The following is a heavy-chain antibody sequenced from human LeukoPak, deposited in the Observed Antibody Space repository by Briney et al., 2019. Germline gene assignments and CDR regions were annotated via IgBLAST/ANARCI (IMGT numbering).Heavy chain of an antibody. CDR2: IKHDGNWK. CDR1: GSTFGNYY. CDR3: VSFYETY. J-gene: IGHJ4*02. V-gene: IGHV3-7*01. D-gene: IGHD2-2*01. Sequence: GGPLRLSCAASGSTFGNYYMSWVRQAPGKGLEWVASIKHDGNWKFYADSVKGRFTISKDNAKNTVYLQMNNLRAEDTAVYYCVSFYETYWGRGTLVTVSS.